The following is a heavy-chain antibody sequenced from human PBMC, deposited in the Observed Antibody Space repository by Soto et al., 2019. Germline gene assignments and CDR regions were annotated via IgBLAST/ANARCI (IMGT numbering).Heavy chain of an antibody. CDR3: VKDGSSGWPYFGDMDV. CDR1: GFTFSSYG. CDR2: ILYDGSKK. D-gene: IGHD6-19*01. Sequence: QVQLVESGGGVVQPGRSLRLSCAASGFTFSSYGMHWVRQAPGKGLEWVAVILYDGSKKYYADSVKGRFTISRVNSKNTMYLQMSSLRGEDTALYYCVKDGSSGWPYFGDMDVWGRGTTVTVSS. J-gene: IGHJ6*02. V-gene: IGHV3-30*18.